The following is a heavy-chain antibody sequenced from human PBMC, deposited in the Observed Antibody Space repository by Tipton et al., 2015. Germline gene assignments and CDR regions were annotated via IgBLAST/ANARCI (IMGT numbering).Heavy chain of an antibody. Sequence: TLSLTCTVSGGSIGSHFWSWIRQPPGKGLEWIGHTHYTGNTNYNASLKSRVTMSLDTSENRFSLRLTSVTAADTAVYYCARVMRHISVAGSASDGFSMWGQGTMVTVS. D-gene: IGHD6-19*01. CDR1: GGSIGSHF. J-gene: IGHJ3*02. CDR2: THYTGNT. CDR3: ARVMRHISVAGSASDGFSM. V-gene: IGHV4-59*11.